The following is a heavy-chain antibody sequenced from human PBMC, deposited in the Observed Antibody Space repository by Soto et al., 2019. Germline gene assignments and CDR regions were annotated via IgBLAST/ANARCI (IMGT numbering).Heavy chain of an antibody. J-gene: IGHJ4*02. D-gene: IGHD5-12*01. Sequence: ASVKVSCMVSGYTLTDLSMQWVRQAPGKGLEWMGGFDPEDGETIYAQKFQGRVTMTEDTATDTAYMELSSLRSEDTAVYYCAKPPSGFSGYDPVNFDYWGQGALVTVSS. CDR1: GYTLTDLS. V-gene: IGHV1-24*01. CDR3: AKPPSGFSGYDPVNFDY. CDR2: FDPEDGET.